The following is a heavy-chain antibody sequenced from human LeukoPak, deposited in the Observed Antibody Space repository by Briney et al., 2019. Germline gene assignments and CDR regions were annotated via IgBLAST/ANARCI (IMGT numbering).Heavy chain of an antibody. V-gene: IGHV4-34*01. CDR2: INHSGGT. CDR1: GGSFSGYY. J-gene: IGHJ5*02. Sequence: SETLSLTCAVYGGSFSGYYWSWIRQPPGKGLEWIGEINHSGGTNYNPSLRSRVAISVDTSKNQFSLKLSSVTAADTAVYYCARGLLRTIFVRWFDPWGQGTLVTVSS. D-gene: IGHD3-3*01. CDR3: ARGLLRTIFVRWFDP.